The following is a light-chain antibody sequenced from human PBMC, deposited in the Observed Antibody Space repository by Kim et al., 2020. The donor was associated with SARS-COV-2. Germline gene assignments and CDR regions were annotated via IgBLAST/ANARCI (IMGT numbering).Light chain of an antibody. CDR3: QQYNIWRT. J-gene: IGKJ1*01. V-gene: IGKV3-15*01. Sequence: LSVSPGERATLSCRASQSVSKLAWYQQRPGQAPRLLIYGASTMATGIPARFSGSGSGTEFTLTISSLQSEDFAVYYCQQYNIWRTFGQGTKVDIK. CDR1: QSVSK. CDR2: GAS.